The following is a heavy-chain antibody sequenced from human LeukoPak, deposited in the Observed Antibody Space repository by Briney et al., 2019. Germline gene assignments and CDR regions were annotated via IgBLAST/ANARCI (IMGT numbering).Heavy chain of an antibody. V-gene: IGHV1-2*02. CDR1: GYTFTGYY. CDR2: INPNNGGT. CDR3: ATDPRLGSRENAFDI. D-gene: IGHD3-10*01. Sequence: ASVKASCKPSGYTFTGYYMHWVRQAPEQGLEWMGWINPNNGGTDYAQKFQGRVTMTRDTSISAAYMELSRLTSDDTAVYYCATDPRLGSRENAFDIWGQGTMVTVSS. J-gene: IGHJ3*02.